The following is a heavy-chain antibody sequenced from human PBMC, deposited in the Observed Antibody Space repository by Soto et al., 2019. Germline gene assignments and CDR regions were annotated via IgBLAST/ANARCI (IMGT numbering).Heavy chain of an antibody. CDR3: ARGGGRLGYCSTTSCSLNAFDI. CDR1: GXTFASYG. J-gene: IGHJ3*02. CDR2: ISSYNGNT. Sequence: ASVKVSCKASGXTFASYGISWVRQAPGQGLEWMGWISSYNGNTTYAQKLQGRVTVTTDTSTSTAYMELRSLRSDDTAVYYCARGGGRLGYCSTTSCSLNAFDIWGQGTMVTVSS. D-gene: IGHD2-2*01. V-gene: IGHV1-18*01.